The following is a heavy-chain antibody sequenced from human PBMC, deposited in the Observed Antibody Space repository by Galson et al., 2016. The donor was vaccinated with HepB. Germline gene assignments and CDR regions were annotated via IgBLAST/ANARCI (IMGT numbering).Heavy chain of an antibody. Sequence: SLRLSCAASGFTFSRSDMYWVRQAPGKGLEWVAVTSYDGSNEYYADSVKGRFTISRDNSKNTLYLQMNSLTAEDTAVYYCAKPETRPYEILTGDSHFDYWGQGTLVTVSS. V-gene: IGHV3-30*18. J-gene: IGHJ4*02. D-gene: IGHD3-9*01. CDR1: GFTFSRSD. CDR3: AKPETRPYEILTGDSHFDY. CDR2: TSYDGSNE.